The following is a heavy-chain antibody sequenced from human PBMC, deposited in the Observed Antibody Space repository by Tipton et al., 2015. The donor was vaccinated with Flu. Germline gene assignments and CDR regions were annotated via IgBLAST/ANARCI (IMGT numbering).Heavy chain of an antibody. J-gene: IGHJ4*02. CDR1: GGSISSNY. CDR3: AKGDSLFEY. V-gene: IGHV4-59*01. Sequence: TLSLTCTVSGGSISSNYWSWIRQPPGKGLEWIGYIYYIGNTNYNPSLESRVTISVDTAKNQFSLKLRSVTTADTAVYYCAKGDSLFEYWGQGILVNVSS. D-gene: IGHD2-21*02. CDR2: IYYIGNT.